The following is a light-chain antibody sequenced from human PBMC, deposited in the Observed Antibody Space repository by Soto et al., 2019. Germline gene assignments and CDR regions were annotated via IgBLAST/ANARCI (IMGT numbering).Light chain of an antibody. CDR2: DAS. J-gene: IGKJ1*01. CDR1: QSISSW. Sequence: DIQMTQSPSTLSASVGDRVTITCRASQSISSWLAWYQQNPGKAPNLLIYDASSLESGVPSRFSGSGSGTEFTLTISSLQPDDFATYYCQQYNSYSQTFGQGTKVDIK. V-gene: IGKV1-5*01. CDR3: QQYNSYSQT.